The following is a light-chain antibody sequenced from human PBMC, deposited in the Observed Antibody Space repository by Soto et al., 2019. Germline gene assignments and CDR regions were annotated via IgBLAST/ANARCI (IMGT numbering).Light chain of an antibody. CDR3: QQYYSTPPP. CDR1: QQVLYSSNNKNY. CDR2: WAS. Sequence: IVLPQIPDSLAVFLGERATIHCKSIQQVLYSSNNKNYLAWYQQKPGQPPKLLIYWASTRESGVPDRFSGSGSGTDFTLTISSLQAEDVAVYYCQQYYSTPPPVGQGTKVAIK. J-gene: IGKJ1*01. V-gene: IGKV4-1*01.